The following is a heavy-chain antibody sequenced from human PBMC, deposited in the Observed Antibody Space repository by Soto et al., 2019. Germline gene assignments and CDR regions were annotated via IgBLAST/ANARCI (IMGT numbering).Heavy chain of an antibody. CDR2: IYYSGST. D-gene: IGHD3-22*01. CDR1: GGSISSGDYY. Sequence: PSETLSLTCPVSGGSISSGDYYWSWIRQPPGKGLEWIGYIYYSGSTYYNPSLKSRVTISVDTSKNQFSLKLSSVTAADTAVYYCARDSSGYQDYYYGMDVWGQGTTVTVSS. CDR3: ARDSSGYQDYYYGMDV. J-gene: IGHJ6*02. V-gene: IGHV4-30-4*01.